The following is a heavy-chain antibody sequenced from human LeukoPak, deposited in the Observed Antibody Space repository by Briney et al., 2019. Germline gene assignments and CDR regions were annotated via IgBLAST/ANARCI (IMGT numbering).Heavy chain of an antibody. CDR3: ARDLGYCSSTSCLGYFDY. D-gene: IGHD2-2*01. J-gene: IGHJ4*02. V-gene: IGHV1-8*01. CDR2: MNPNSGNT. Sequence: EASVKVSCKASGYTFTSYDINWVRQATGQGLEWMGWMNPNSGNTGYAQKFQGRVTMTRNTSISTAYMELSSLRSEDTAVYYCARDLGYCSSTSCLGYFDYWGQGTLVTVSS. CDR1: GYTFTSYD.